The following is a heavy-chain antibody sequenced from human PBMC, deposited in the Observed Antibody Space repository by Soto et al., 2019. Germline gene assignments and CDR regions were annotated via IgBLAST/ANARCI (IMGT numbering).Heavy chain of an antibody. J-gene: IGHJ4*02. CDR1: GDSISTSNY. CDR2: IYGSGGT. D-gene: IGHD6-19*01. V-gene: IGHV4-4*02. CDR3: TRSGGMYALHS. Sequence: QVQLHESGPGLVKPSGTLSLTCAVSGDSISTSNYWSWVRQPPGKGLEWIGEIYGSGGTTYNPSLKNRVTISVDKSKNHFSLNLNSVTAADTAVYYCTRSGGMYALHSWCQGTLVIVSS.